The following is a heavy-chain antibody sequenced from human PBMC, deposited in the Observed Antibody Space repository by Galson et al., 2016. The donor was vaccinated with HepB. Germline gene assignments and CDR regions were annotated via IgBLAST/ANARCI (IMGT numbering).Heavy chain of an antibody. V-gene: IGHV2-5*01. D-gene: IGHD6-19*01. J-gene: IGHJ4*02. CDR1: GFSLSTSGVG. CDR3: AHRTSAVAGINY. Sequence: PALVKPTQTLTLTCTFSGFSLSTSGVGVGWIRQPPGKALEWLALIYWNDDKRYSPSLKSRLTITKDTSKNQVVLTMTNMDPVDTATYYCAHRTSAVAGINYWGQGTLVTVSS. CDR2: IYWNDDK.